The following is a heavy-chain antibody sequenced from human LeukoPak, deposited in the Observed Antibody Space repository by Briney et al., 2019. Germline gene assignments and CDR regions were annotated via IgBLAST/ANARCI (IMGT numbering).Heavy chain of an antibody. CDR3: ARDTGYNTFDY. J-gene: IGHJ4*02. D-gene: IGHD5-24*01. V-gene: IGHV3-74*01. Sequence: GGSLRLSCATSGFTFSTSWMHWVRQAPGEGLVWVSRISSDGTTTTYADSVKGRFTISRDNAKNSLYLQMNSLRAEDTAVYYCARDTGYNTFDYWGQGTLVTVSS. CDR2: ISSDGTTT. CDR1: GFTFSTSW.